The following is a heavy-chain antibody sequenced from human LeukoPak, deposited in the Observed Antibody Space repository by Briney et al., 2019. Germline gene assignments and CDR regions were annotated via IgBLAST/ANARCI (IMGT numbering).Heavy chain of an antibody. J-gene: IGHJ4*02. CDR1: GYTFTSYD. V-gene: IGHV1-8*01. CDR2: MSPNSGDT. Sequence: ASVMVSCKASGYTFTSYDFNWVRQATGQRPEWMGWMSPNSGDTGYAQNFQGRVTMTRDTSTSAVYMEVSSLRSEDTAVYYCARGGSLAVAPHQYYFDYWGQGTLVTVSS. D-gene: IGHD6-19*01. CDR3: ARGGSLAVAPHQYYFDY.